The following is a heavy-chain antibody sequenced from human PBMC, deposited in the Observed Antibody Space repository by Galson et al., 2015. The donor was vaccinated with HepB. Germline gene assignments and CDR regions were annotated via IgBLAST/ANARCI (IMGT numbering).Heavy chain of an antibody. D-gene: IGHD6-25*01. V-gene: IGHV3-9*01. CDR1: GFTFDDYS. J-gene: IGHJ4*02. CDR3: AKDVDDTESGELDY. Sequence: SLRLSCAASGFTFDDYSMHWVRQAPGKGLEWVSHIRWNSGSIGYADSVHGRFTISRDNAKNSLYLQMHSLRVEDTAFYYCAKDVDDTESGELDYWGQGALVTVSS. CDR2: IRWNSGSI.